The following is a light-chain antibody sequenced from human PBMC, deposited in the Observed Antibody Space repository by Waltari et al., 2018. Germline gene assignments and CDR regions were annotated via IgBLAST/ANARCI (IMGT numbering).Light chain of an antibody. CDR3: QQYNNWPPGT. CDR1: QSIDSR. V-gene: IGKV3-15*01. J-gene: IGKJ1*01. CDR2: GAS. Sequence: ETVVTQSPATLSVSPGERATLSCKTSQSIDSRLAWYQQKPGQAPRLLIYGASVRAIGIPARFSGSGSETEFTLTISSLQSEDFAVYYCQQYNNWPPGTFGQGTKVEI.